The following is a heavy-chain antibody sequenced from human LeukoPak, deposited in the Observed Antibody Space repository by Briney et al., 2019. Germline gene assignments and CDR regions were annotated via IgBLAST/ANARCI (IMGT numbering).Heavy chain of an antibody. CDR2: IDQSGGRN. D-gene: IGHD3-16*01. Sequence: GGSLRLSCAASGFTFRRFWMNWVRQAPGRGLEWVANIDQSGGRNNYVDSVKGRFTISRDNAKNSLFLEMSSLRADDTAVYFCARDVEGGTFDIWGQGTTVTVSS. CDR1: GFTFRRFW. V-gene: IGHV3-7*05. J-gene: IGHJ3*02. CDR3: ARDVEGGTFDI.